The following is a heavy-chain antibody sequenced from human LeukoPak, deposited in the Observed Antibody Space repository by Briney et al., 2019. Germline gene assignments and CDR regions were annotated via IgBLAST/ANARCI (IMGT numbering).Heavy chain of an antibody. CDR3: AREMSGGNAFDI. CDR2: INPSGGST. D-gene: IGHD3-10*01. J-gene: IGHJ3*02. Sequence: ASVKVSCKASGYTLTSYYIHWVRQAPGQGLEWMGIINPSGGSTTYAQKFLGRVTMTRDTSTSTVYMELSSLRSEDSAVYFCAREMSGGNAFDIWGQGTMVTVSS. V-gene: IGHV1-46*01. CDR1: GYTLTSYY.